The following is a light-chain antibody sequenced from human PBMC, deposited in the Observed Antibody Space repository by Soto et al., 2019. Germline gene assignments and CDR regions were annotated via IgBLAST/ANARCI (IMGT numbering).Light chain of an antibody. CDR3: GTWDTRLSVVV. Sequence: QSVLTQPPSVSAAPGQKVTISCSGSSSNIGNNYVSWYQQLPGTAPKLLIYDNNKRPSGIPDRFSGSRSGTSATLGITGLRTGDEADYYCGTWDTRLSVVVFGGGTKLTVL. CDR2: DNN. J-gene: IGLJ2*01. V-gene: IGLV1-51*01. CDR1: SSNIGNNY.